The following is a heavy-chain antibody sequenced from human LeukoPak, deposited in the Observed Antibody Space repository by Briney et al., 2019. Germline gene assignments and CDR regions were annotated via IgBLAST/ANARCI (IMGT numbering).Heavy chain of an antibody. V-gene: IGHV3-7*03. D-gene: IGHD4-17*01. CDR3: ARDGHDYGDYGSGIFDY. CDR2: IKQDGSET. Sequence: GGSLRLSCVASGFTFSNYWMSWVRQSPVKGLEWVANIKQDGSETYYMDSVKGRFTISRDNAKNSLYLQMNSLRAEDTALYYCARDGHDYGDYGSGIFDYWGQGTLVTVSS. CDR1: GFTFSNYW. J-gene: IGHJ4*02.